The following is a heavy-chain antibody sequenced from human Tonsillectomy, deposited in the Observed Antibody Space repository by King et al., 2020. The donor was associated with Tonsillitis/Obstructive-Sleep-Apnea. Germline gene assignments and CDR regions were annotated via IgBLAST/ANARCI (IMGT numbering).Heavy chain of an antibody. Sequence: TLKESGPTLVKPTQTLTLTCTFSGFSLSTSGVCVGWIRQPPGKALEWLALIYLDDDKRYSPSLKSRLTISKDTSKNQVVLTMTNMDPVDTATYHCAHRAGIHDAFDIWGQGTMVTVSS. CDR3: AHRAGIHDAFDI. D-gene: IGHD3-10*01. J-gene: IGHJ3*02. CDR2: IYLDDDK. CDR1: GFSLSTSGVC. V-gene: IGHV2-5*02.